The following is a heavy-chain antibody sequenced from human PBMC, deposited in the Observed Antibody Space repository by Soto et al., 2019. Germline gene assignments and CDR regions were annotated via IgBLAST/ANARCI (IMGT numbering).Heavy chain of an antibody. J-gene: IGHJ5*02. CDR1: GYTFTSYG. V-gene: IGHV1-18*04. Sequence: QVQLVQSGAEVKKPGASVKVSCKASGYTFTSYGISWVRQAPGQGLEWMGWISAYNGNTNYAQKLQGRVTMTTDTSTSTAYMELRRLRSDDTAVYYCARNRGSGGGYYSATWFDPWGQGTLVTVSS. CDR2: ISAYNGNT. CDR3: ARNRGSGGGYYSATWFDP. D-gene: IGHD3-22*01.